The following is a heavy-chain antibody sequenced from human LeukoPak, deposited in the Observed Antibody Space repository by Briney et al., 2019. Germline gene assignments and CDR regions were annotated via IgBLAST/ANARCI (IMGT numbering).Heavy chain of an antibody. D-gene: IGHD3-10*01. CDR3: GRRRGGSRSYSDAFDI. CDR1: GLTFSSYG. V-gene: IGHV3-30*02. J-gene: IGHJ3*02. Sequence: TGGSLRLSCAASGLTFSSYGMHWVRQAPGKGLEWVAFIRYDGSNKDYADSVKGRFTISRENAKNSLYLQMNSLTAGDTAVYYCGRRRGGSRSYSDAFDIWGQGTKVTVSS. CDR2: IRYDGSNK.